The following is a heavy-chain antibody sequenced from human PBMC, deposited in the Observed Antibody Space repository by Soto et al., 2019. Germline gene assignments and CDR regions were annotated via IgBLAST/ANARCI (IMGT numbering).Heavy chain of an antibody. CDR1: GGSISSYY. V-gene: IGHV4-4*07. CDR2: IYTSGST. Sequence: KASETLSLTCTVSGGSISSYYWSWIRQPAGKGLEWIGRIYTSGSTNYNPSLKSRVTMSVDTSKNQFSLKLSSVTAADTAVYYCARDLTLEVPRWSEFLYSGRGDYGMDVWGQGTTVTVSS. J-gene: IGHJ6*02. CDR3: ARDLTLEVPRWSEFLYSGRGDYGMDV. D-gene: IGHD3-3*01.